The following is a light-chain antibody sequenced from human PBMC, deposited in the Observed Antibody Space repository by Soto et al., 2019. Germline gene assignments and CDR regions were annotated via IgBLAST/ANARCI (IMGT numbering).Light chain of an antibody. J-gene: IGKJ4*01. V-gene: IGKV1-17*01. CDR3: LHQNSYLALS. CDR1: QSIRND. CDR2: RAS. Sequence: DIQMTQSPSSLSASVGDRVTITCRTSQSIRNDLGWYQQKPGQAPKRLMYRASALQSGVPSRFSGSGSGTEFTLTISSLQPEDFATYYCLHQNSYLALSFGGGTRVEIK.